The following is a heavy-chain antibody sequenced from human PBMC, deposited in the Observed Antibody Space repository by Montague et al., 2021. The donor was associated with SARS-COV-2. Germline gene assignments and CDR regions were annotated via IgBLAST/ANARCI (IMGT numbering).Heavy chain of an antibody. CDR1: GGSFDSDNFF. J-gene: IGHJ4*02. D-gene: IGHD3-10*01. CDR2: ISSGGRT. Sequence: SETLSLTCSVSGGSFDSDNFFWGWIRQPPGKRLEWIGVISSGGRTFDNPSLKSRVTISVHTSRNQLSLTVKSVTAADTAVYYCARHRRNDVVTYYPDYWGQGILVTVSS. V-gene: IGHV4-39*01. CDR3: ARHRRNDVVTYYPDY.